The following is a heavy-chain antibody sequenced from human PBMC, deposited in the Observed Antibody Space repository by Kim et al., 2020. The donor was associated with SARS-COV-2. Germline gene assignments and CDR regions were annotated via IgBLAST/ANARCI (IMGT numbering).Heavy chain of an antibody. J-gene: IGHJ4*02. V-gene: IGHV3-21*06. Sequence: GGSLRLSCAASGFTFSGYNMNWVRQAPGKGLEWVSSIGPTSDHIYYADSVRGRFSISRDNAGNSLYLQMNSLRAEDTAVYYCARWRPGASGSYYIDYWGQGTLVTVSS. D-gene: IGHD3-10*01. CDR2: IGPTSDHI. CDR1: GFTFSGYN. CDR3: ARWRPGASGSYYIDY.